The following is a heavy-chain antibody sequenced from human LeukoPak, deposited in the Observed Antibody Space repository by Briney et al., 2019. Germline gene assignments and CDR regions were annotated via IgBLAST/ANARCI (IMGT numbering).Heavy chain of an antibody. CDR2: ISSSRSTI. CDR1: GFTXRSYS. Sequence: CGFTXRSYSMKGVRQAPGKGGEWVSYISSSRSTIYYADSVKGRFTISRDNAKKSVYLEMNSLRADDTAVYYCARDLGIAARPYYFDYWGQGTLVTVSS. CDR3: ARDLGIAARPYYFDY. D-gene: IGHD6-6*01. J-gene: IGHJ4*02. V-gene: IGHV3-48*01.